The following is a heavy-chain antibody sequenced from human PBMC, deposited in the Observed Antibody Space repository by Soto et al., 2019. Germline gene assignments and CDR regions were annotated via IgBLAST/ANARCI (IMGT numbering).Heavy chain of an antibody. CDR2: IWYDGIKK. J-gene: IGHJ5*02. CDR1: GFPFSAYG. Sequence: SLRLSCAASGFPFSAYGLHWVRQAPGKGLEWVAVIWYDGIKKYYGDSAKGRFTISRDNSKSTVYLQMDTLRADDTAVYYCARDASRDSSARGWFDPWGPGTLVTVSS. V-gene: IGHV3-33*01. CDR3: ARDASRDSSARGWFDP. D-gene: IGHD6-13*01.